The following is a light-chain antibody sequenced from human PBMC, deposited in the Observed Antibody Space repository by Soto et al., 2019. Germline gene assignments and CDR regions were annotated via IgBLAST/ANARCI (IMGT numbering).Light chain of an antibody. Sequence: DIVMTQSPATLSVSPGERATLSCRASQSVSSNLAWYQQKPGQAPRLLIYGASTRATGIPARFSGSGSGTDFTLTISRLEPEDFAVYYCQQYGSSPSLTFGGGTKVDIK. CDR3: QQYGSSPSLT. CDR2: GAS. V-gene: IGKV3-15*01. CDR1: QSVSSN. J-gene: IGKJ4*01.